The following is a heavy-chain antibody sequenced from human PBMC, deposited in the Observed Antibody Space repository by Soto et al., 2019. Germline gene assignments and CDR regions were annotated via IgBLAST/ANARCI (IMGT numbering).Heavy chain of an antibody. CDR1: GGTFTSYA. CDR3: WRGLGSGWYGYYYGMDV. Sequence: QVQLVQSGAEVKNPGSSVKVSCKASGGTFTSYAITWVRQAPGQGLEWMGGIIPIFGTANYAQKFQGRVTSTAGKSTSTVYMEVSSLTSEDTVVYYCWRGLGSGWYGYYYGMDVWGQGTTVIVSS. J-gene: IGHJ6*02. V-gene: IGHV1-69*06. CDR2: IIPIFGTA. D-gene: IGHD6-19*01.